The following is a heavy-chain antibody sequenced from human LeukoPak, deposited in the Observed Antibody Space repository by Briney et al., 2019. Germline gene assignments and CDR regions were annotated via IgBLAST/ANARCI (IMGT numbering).Heavy chain of an antibody. D-gene: IGHD3-10*01. CDR1: GGSVSSGGYY. CDR2: IYHSGRT. J-gene: IGHJ1*01. CDR3: ARVIRGSGSEYFQH. V-gene: IGHV4-61*08. Sequence: PSETLSLTCTVSGGSVSSGGYYWSWIRQPPGKGLEWIGYIYHSGRTNYNSSLKSRITISVGTSKNQFSLKLSSVTAADTAAYYCARVIRGSGSEYFQHWGQGALVTVSS.